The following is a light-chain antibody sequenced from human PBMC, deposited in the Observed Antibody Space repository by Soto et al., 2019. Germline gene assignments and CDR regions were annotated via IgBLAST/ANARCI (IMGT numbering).Light chain of an antibody. CDR3: QQYDNLIT. Sequence: DIQMTQTTPSLSASVGDRVTITCQASQDISNYLNWYQQKPGKAPKLLIYDASNLETGVPLRFSGSGSGTDFTFTISSLPPEDFATYFCQQYDNLITFGQGTRLEIK. CDR1: QDISNY. J-gene: IGKJ5*01. V-gene: IGKV1-33*01. CDR2: DAS.